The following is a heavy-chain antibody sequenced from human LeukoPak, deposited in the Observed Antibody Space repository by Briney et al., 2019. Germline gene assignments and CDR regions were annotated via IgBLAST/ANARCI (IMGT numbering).Heavy chain of an antibody. D-gene: IGHD2-2*01. CDR1: GYTFTGYY. CDR3: ARDHQLPLLGWFDP. J-gene: IGHJ5*02. Sequence: GASVKVSCKASGYTFTGYYMHWVRQAPGQGLEWMGWINPNSGGTNYAQKFQGRVTMTGDTSISTAYMEVSRLRSDDTAVYYCARDHQLPLLGWFDPWGQGTLVTVSS. CDR2: INPNSGGT. V-gene: IGHV1-2*02.